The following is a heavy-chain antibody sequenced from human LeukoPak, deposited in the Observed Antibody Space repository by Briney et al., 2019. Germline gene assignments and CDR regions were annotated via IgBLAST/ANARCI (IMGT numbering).Heavy chain of an antibody. D-gene: IGHD6-19*01. CDR3: ARTTGGGTNSGWSFRGRMESNWFDP. Sequence: PSETLSLTCTVSGGSISSSSYYWGWIRQPPGKGLEWIGSIYYSGSTYYNPSLKSRVTISVDTSKNQFSLKLSSVTAADTAVYYCARTTGGGTNSGWSFRGRMESNWFDPWGQGTLVTVSS. J-gene: IGHJ5*02. V-gene: IGHV4-39*01. CDR1: GGSISSSSYY. CDR2: IYYSGST.